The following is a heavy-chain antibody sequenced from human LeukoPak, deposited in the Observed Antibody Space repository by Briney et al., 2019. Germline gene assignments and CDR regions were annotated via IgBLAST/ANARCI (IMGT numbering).Heavy chain of an antibody. CDR2: INHSGST. J-gene: IGHJ4*02. V-gene: IGHV4-34*01. Sequence: PSETLSLACAVYGGSLSGYYWSWIRQPPGKGLEWIREINHSGSTNYNPSLKSRVTISVDTSKNQFSLKLSSVTAADTAVYYCARLPTLWFGETGFDYWGQGTRVTVS. CDR1: GGSLSGYY. D-gene: IGHD3-10*01. CDR3: ARLPTLWFGETGFDY.